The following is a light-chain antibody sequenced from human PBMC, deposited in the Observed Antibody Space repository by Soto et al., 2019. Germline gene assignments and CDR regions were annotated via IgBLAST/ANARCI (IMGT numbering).Light chain of an antibody. Sequence: QYALTQPASVSGSPGQSITISCTGTSSDVGGYNDVSWYQQHPGKAPKLMIYKVSNRPSGVSNRFSGSKSGNTASLTISGLQAEDEADYYCSSYTSSSTQVFGTGTKLTVL. V-gene: IGLV2-14*01. CDR1: SSDVGGYND. CDR3: SSYTSSSTQV. J-gene: IGLJ1*01. CDR2: KVS.